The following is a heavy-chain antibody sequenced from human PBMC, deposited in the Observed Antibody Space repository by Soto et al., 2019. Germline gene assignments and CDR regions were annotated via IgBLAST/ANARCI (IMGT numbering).Heavy chain of an antibody. J-gene: IGHJ4*02. V-gene: IGHV1-46*01. CDR2: INPSDGIA. Sequence: ASVKVSCKASGYTFTSYYMHWVRQAPGQGLEWMGIINPSDGIANYAQKFQGRVTITADKSTSTAYMELSSLRSEDTAVYYCARAGFEYSGYDPHLDYWGQGTLVTVSS. CDR3: ARAGFEYSGYDPHLDY. CDR1: GYTFTSYY. D-gene: IGHD5-12*01.